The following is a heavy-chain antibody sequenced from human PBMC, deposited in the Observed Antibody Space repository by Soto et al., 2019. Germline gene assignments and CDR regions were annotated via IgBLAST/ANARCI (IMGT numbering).Heavy chain of an antibody. Sequence: TSETLSLTCTVSGGSISSGGYYWSWIRQHPGKGLEWIGYIYYSGSTYYNPSLKSRVTISVGTSKNQFSLKLSSVTAADTAVYYCARVVVVVAATRNHWFDPWGQGTLVTVSS. J-gene: IGHJ5*02. CDR2: IYYSGST. CDR3: ARVVVVVAATRNHWFDP. CDR1: GGSISSGGYY. V-gene: IGHV4-31*03. D-gene: IGHD2-15*01.